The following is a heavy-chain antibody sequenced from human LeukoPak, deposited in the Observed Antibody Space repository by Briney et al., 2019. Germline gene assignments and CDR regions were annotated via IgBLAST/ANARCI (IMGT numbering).Heavy chain of an antibody. CDR3: ARESGYSYGSLFDY. V-gene: IGHV4-4*07. CDR1: GGSISSYY. D-gene: IGHD5-18*01. CDR2: IYTSGST. Sequence: PSETLSLTCTVSGGSISSYYWSWIRQPAGKGLEWVGRIYTSGSTNYNPSLESRVTMSVDTSKNQFSLKLSSVTAADTAVYYCARESGYSYGSLFDYWGQGTLVTVSS. J-gene: IGHJ4*02.